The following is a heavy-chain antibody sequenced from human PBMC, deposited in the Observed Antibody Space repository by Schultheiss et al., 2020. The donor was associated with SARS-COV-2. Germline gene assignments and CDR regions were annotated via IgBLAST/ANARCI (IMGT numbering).Heavy chain of an antibody. D-gene: IGHD3-3*01. CDR3: ARLGLRFLESYGMDV. J-gene: IGHJ6*02. Sequence: SQTLSLTCGVSGGSITRNWWSWVRQPPGRGLEWIGEINHSGVTNYNPSLESRVIISLDTSKNQFSLKLSSVTAADTAVYYCARLGLRFLESYGMDVWGQGTTVTVSS. CDR2: INHSGVT. V-gene: IGHV4-4*02. CDR1: GGSITRNW.